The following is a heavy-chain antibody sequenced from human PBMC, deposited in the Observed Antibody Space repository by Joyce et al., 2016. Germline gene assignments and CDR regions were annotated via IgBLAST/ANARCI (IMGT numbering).Heavy chain of an antibody. CDR3: TRGSGTGWFDP. J-gene: IGHJ5*02. CDR2: INEDGSEK. D-gene: IGHD6-13*01. V-gene: IGHV3-7*03. Sequence: EVYLVESGGGLVQPGGSLRLSCAASGFSFRYCWMDWVRQAPGKGLEWVAQINEDGSEKNYMDSLRSRFTIARDNAKNSVELQINSLRVEDTAVYYCTRGSGTGWFDPWGQGTLVTVSS. CDR1: GFSFRYCW.